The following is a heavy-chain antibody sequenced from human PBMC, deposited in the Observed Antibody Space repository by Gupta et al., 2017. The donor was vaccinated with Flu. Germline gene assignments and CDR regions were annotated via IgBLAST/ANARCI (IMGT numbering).Heavy chain of an antibody. CDR3: IRDWNTAMFD. CDR1: GFTFSDPY. Sequence: EVQLVESGGGLVQPGGSLRLSCAASGFTFSDPYMDWVRQTPGKGLEWVARIKNKASGYTTQYAASVKGRFIISRDDSKNPLYLQMNSLTTEDTAIYYCIRDWNTAMFDWGQGALVTVSS. CDR2: IKNKASGYTT. V-gene: IGHV3-72*01. J-gene: IGHJ4*02. D-gene: IGHD5-18*01.